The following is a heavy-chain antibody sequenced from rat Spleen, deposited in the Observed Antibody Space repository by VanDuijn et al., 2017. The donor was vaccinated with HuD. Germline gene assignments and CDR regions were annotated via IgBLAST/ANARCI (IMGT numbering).Heavy chain of an antibody. CDR1: GFSLNNYG. J-gene: IGHJ1*01. Sequence: QVQLKESGPGLVQPSQTLSLTCTVSGFSLNNYGVNWVRQPPGKGLEWMGGIWGDGSTNYNSALKSRLSISRDTSKSQVFLKMNSLQTEDTAIYFCTRPNYGGYGVWGPGTMVTVSS. V-gene: IGHV2-13*01. D-gene: IGHD1-11*01. CDR2: IWGDGST. CDR3: TRPNYGGYGV.